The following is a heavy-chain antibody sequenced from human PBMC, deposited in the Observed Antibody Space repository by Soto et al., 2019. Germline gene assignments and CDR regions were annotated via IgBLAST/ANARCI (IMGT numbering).Heavy chain of an antibody. J-gene: IGHJ2*01. CDR3: ARERRITMVRGDWYFDL. D-gene: IGHD3-10*01. Sequence: GGSLRLSCAASGFTFSSYAMHWVRQAPGKGLEWVAVISYDGSNKYYADSVKGRFTISRDNSKNTLYLQMNSLRAEDTAVYYCARERRITMVRGDWYFDLWGRGTLVTVSS. CDR1: GFTFSSYA. CDR2: ISYDGSNK. V-gene: IGHV3-30-3*01.